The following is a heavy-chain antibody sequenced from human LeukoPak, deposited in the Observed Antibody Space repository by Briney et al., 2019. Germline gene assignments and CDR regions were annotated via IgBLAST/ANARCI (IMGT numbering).Heavy chain of an antibody. CDR1: GYTFTSYD. D-gene: IGHD4-17*01. Sequence: ASVKVSCKASGYTFTSYDINWVRQATGQGLEWMGWISAYNGNTNYAQKLQGRVTMTTDTSTSTAYMELRSLRSDDTAVYYCARRSDGDFLFDYWGQGTLVTVSS. V-gene: IGHV1-18*01. J-gene: IGHJ4*02. CDR3: ARRSDGDFLFDY. CDR2: ISAYNGNT.